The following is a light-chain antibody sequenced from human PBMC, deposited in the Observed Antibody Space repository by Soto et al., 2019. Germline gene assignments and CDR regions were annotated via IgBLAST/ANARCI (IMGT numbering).Light chain of an antibody. J-gene: IGKJ5*01. CDR1: QSVSRD. CDR3: QQRSNWPPIP. V-gene: IGKV3-11*01. Sequence: IVVAQSTGTLSLSPGERATLSCRASQSVSRDYLAWYQQKPGQAPRLLIYGASNRATGIPARFSGGGSGTDFTLTIDNLEPEDFAIYYCQQRSNWPPIPFGQGRRLEIK. CDR2: GAS.